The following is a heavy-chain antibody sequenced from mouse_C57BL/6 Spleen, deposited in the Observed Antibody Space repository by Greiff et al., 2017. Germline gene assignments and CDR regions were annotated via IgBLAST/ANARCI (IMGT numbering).Heavy chain of an antibody. D-gene: IGHD2-2*01. V-gene: IGHV1-26*01. CDR3: AGYAMDY. CDR1: GYTFTDYY. Sequence: VQLQQSGPELVKPGASVKISCKASGYTFTDYYMNWVKQSHGKSLEWIGDINPNNGGTSYNQKFKGKATLTGDKSSSTAYMELRSLTSEDSAVYYCAGYAMDYWGQGTSVTVSS. J-gene: IGHJ4*01. CDR2: INPNNGGT.